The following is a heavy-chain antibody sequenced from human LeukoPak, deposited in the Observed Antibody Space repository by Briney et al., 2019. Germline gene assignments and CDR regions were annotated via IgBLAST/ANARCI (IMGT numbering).Heavy chain of an antibody. J-gene: IGHJ4*02. V-gene: IGHV1-2*02. Sequence: ASVKVSCKASGYTFTSYDINWVRQATGQGLEWMGWINSNSGGTNYAQKFQGRVTMTRDTSISTAYMELSRLRSDDTAVYYCARAVDIVATTAGLCDYWGQGTLVTVSS. CDR3: ARAVDIVATTAGLCDY. CDR2: INSNSGGT. CDR1: GYTFTSYD. D-gene: IGHD5-12*01.